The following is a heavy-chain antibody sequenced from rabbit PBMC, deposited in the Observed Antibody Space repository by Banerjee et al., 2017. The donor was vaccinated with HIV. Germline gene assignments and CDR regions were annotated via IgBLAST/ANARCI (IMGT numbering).Heavy chain of an antibody. CDR3: AKSYSGVVTYFNL. D-gene: IGHD4-1*01. CDR2: MTTGDGST. Sequence: QSLEESGGDLVKPGASLTLTCTASGFTFSSYWICWVRQAPGKGLEWVACMTTGDGSTYYANWAKGRFTISKTSSTTVTLQMTSLTAADTATYFCAKSYSGVVTYFNLWGPGTLVTVS. V-gene: IGHV1S40*01. CDR1: GFTFSSYW. J-gene: IGHJ4*01.